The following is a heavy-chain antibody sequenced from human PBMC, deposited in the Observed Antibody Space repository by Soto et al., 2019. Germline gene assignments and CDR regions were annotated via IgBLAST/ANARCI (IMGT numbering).Heavy chain of an antibody. Sequence: GGSLRLSCAASGFTFSSYWMSWVRQAPGKGLEWVANIKQDGSEKYYVDSVKGRFTISRDNAKNSLYLQMNSLRAEDTAVYYCARDTWLRTADYDFWSGYLPFYYYYGMDVWGQGTTVTVSS. J-gene: IGHJ6*02. CDR1: GFTFSSYW. D-gene: IGHD3-3*01. CDR3: ARDTWLRTADYDFWSGYLPFYYYYGMDV. V-gene: IGHV3-7*03. CDR2: IKQDGSEK.